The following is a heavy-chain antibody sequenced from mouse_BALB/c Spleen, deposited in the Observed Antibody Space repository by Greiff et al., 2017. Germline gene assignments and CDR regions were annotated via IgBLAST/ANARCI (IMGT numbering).Heavy chain of an antibody. CDR2: IWAGGST. D-gene: IGHD2-4*01. CDR1: GFSLTSYG. V-gene: IGHV2-9*02. J-gene: IGHJ4*01. Sequence: QVHVKQSGPGLVAPSQSLSITCTVSGFSLTSYGLHWVRQPPGKGLEWLGVIWAGGSTNYNAALMSRLSIRKDNSKGQVFLKMNSLQTDDTAMYYCARDKVDYDNDRRGAMDYWGQGTSVTVSS. CDR3: ARDKVDYDNDRRGAMDY.